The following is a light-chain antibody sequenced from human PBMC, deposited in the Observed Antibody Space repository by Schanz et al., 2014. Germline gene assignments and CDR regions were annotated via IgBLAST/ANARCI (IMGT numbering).Light chain of an antibody. V-gene: IGKV3-15*01. J-gene: IGKJ2*01. Sequence: EIVMTQSPASLSVSPGERVTLFCRASQNIKTDLAWYQQRPGQAPRLLIYGASSRATGVPARFSGSGSGTDFSLIISSLQSEDFAVYYCQQYNNWPRTFGQGTKLEIK. CDR1: QNIKTD. CDR3: QQYNNWPRT. CDR2: GAS.